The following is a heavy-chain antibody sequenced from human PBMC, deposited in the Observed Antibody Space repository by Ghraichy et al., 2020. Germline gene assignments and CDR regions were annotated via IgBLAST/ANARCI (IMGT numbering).Heavy chain of an antibody. CDR1: GFTLSNYW. CDR2: INSDGSII. CDR3: ARATDAFDV. V-gene: IGHV3-74*01. Sequence: ETLSLTCAVSGFTLSNYWMHWVRQVPGKGLLWVSHINSDGSIINYADSVRGRFTVSRDNAENTVFLQMNSLSAADTAVYYCARATDAFDVLGQGTMVTVSS. J-gene: IGHJ3*01.